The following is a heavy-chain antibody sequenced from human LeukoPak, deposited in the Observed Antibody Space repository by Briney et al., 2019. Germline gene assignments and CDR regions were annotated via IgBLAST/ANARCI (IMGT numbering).Heavy chain of an antibody. CDR3: ARLVGADFDY. D-gene: IGHD1-26*01. Sequence: GESLKISCNISGYSFTSYWIGWVRQTPGKGLEWMGIIYPGDSDTRYSPSFQGQVTIPADKSITTAYLQWSSLKASDTAMYYCARLVGADFDYWGQGTLITVSS. J-gene: IGHJ4*02. CDR1: GYSFTSYW. CDR2: IYPGDSDT. V-gene: IGHV5-51*01.